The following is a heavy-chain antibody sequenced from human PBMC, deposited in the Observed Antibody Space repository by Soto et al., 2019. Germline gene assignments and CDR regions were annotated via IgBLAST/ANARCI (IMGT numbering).Heavy chain of an antibody. J-gene: IGHJ4*02. V-gene: IGHV4-59*11. CDR1: GGSISSHY. CDR3: ARGGDGHTTSFFDY. D-gene: IGHD3-10*01. CDR2: IFHTGST. Sequence: QVQLQESGPGLVKPSETLSLTCSVSGGSISSHYWSWIRQPPGEELEWIGHIFHTGSTNYNPSLNSLVNISFDTSKNHFSLKLDSVTAADTAGYYCARGGDGHTTSFFDYWGQGTLITVSS.